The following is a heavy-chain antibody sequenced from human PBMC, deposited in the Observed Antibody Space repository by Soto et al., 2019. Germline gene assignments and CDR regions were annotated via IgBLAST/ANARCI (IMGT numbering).Heavy chain of an antibody. V-gene: IGHV4-39*02. D-gene: IGHD2-8*01. J-gene: IGHJ4*01. CDR3: AREENGQSHY. CDR1: GGSISSSSHH. Sequence: PSETLSLTCTVSGGSISSSSHHWAWIRQPPGKGLEWIGSIYYSGNTYHNPSLKSRVTISVDTSKNQFSLKLSSVTAADTSVYYCAREENGQSHYRGHGTLVTVSS. CDR2: IYYSGNT.